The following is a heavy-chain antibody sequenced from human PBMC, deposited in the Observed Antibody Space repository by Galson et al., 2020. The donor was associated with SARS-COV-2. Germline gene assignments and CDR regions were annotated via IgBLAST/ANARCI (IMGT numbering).Heavy chain of an antibody. CDR1: GFTFSSYA. CDR2: ISYDGSNK. D-gene: IGHD3-22*01. V-gene: IGHV3-30*04. J-gene: IGHJ4*02. CDR3: ARVGYYYDSSGYYGEPGCFDY. Sequence: GGSLRLSCAASGFTFSSYAMHWVRQAPGKGLEWVAVISYDGSNKYYADSVKGRFTISRDNSKNTLYLQMNSLRAEDTAVYYCARVGYYYDSSGYYGEPGCFDYWGQGTLVTVSS.